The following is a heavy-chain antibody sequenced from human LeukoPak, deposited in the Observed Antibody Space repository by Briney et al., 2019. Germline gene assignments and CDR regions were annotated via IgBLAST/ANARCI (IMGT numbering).Heavy chain of an antibody. J-gene: IGHJ4*02. D-gene: IGHD3-10*01. CDR3: ARETRNGGFDY. CDR2: IYYSGST. Sequence: SQTLSLTCTVSGGSISSGDYYWSWIRQPPGKGLEWIGYIYYSGSTYYNPSLKSRVTISVDTPKNQFSLKLSSVTAADTAVYFCARETRNGGFDYWGQGTLVTVSS. V-gene: IGHV4-30-4*08. CDR1: GGSISSGDYY.